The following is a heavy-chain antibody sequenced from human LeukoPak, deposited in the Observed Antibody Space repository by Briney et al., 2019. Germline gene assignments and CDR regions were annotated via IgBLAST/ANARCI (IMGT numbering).Heavy chain of an antibody. CDR3: ARGRAAADY. V-gene: IGHV4-34*01. D-gene: IGHD6-13*01. CDR2: INHSGST. J-gene: IGHJ4*02. Sequence: SGTLSLTCAVYGGSFSGYYWSWIRQPPGKGLEWIGEINHSGSTNYNPSLKSRVTISVDTSKNQFSLKLSSVTAADTAVYYCARGRAAADYWGQGTLVTVSS. CDR1: GGSFSGYY.